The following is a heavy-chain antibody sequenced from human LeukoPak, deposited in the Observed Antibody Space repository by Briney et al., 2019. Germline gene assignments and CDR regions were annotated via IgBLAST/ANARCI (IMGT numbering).Heavy chain of an antibody. CDR2: ISSSSSTI. D-gene: IGHD3-10*01. Sequence: GGSLRLSCAASGFTFSSFSMNWVRQAPGKGLERVSYISSSSSTIYYEDSVKGRFTISRDNAKNSLYLQMNSLRAEDTAVYYCARDSYGSVCYYRIDYWGQGCLVTVSA. CDR3: ARDSYGSVCYYRIDY. V-gene: IGHV3-48*04. J-gene: IGHJ4*02. CDR1: GFTFSSFS.